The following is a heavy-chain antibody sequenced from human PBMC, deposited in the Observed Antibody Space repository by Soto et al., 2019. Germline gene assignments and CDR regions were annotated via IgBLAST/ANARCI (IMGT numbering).Heavy chain of an antibody. J-gene: IGHJ4*02. V-gene: IGHV4-30-4*01. CDR2: IYYSGST. D-gene: IGHD3-22*01. CDR3: VSAHYYDSSGYNQ. Sequence: SSETLSLTCTVSGGSISSGDYYWSWIRQPPGRGLEWIGYIYYSGSTYYNPSLKSRVTISVDTSKNQFSLKLSSVTAADTAVYYCVSAHYYDSSGYNQWGQGTLVTVSS. CDR1: GGSISSGDYY.